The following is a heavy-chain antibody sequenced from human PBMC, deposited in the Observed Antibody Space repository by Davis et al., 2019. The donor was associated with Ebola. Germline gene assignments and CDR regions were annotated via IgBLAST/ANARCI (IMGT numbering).Heavy chain of an antibody. CDR1: GFISAAYG. Sequence: PGGSLRLSCAASGFISAAYGMSWVRQAPGKGLEWVSAISGSGGSTYYADSVKGRFTISRDNSKNTLYLQMNSLRAEDTAVYYCARGYSSGWVFDYWGQGTLVTVSS. J-gene: IGHJ4*02. V-gene: IGHV3-23*01. CDR3: ARGYSSGWVFDY. CDR2: ISGSGGST. D-gene: IGHD6-19*01.